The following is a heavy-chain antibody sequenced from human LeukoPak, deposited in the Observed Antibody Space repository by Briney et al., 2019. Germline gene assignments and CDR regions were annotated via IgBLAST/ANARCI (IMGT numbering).Heavy chain of an antibody. CDR2: INWNGDSV. CDR3: GKDRVSGRKNRLGC. D-gene: IGHD1-14*01. Sequence: GGSLRLSCAASGFTFDDYAMHWVRQAPGKGLEWVSGINWNGDSVNYADSVKGRFTISRDNAKNSLYLRMNSLRAEDTALYYCGKDRVSGRKNRLGCWGHGTLVTVSS. J-gene: IGHJ4*03. V-gene: IGHV3-9*01. CDR1: GFTFDDYA.